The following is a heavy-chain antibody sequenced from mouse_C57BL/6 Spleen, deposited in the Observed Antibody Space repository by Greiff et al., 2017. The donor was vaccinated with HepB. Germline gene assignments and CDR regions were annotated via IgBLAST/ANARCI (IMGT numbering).Heavy chain of an antibody. CDR2: IHPSDSDT. V-gene: IGHV1-74*01. J-gene: IGHJ2*01. CDR1: GYTFTSYW. D-gene: IGHD1-2*01. Sequence: VQLQQPGAELVKPGASVKVSCKASGYTFTSYWMHWVKQRPGPGLEWIGRIHPSDSDTNYNQKLKGKATLTVDKSSSTAYMKLSSLTSEDSAVYYCAIFAPRHYSNFDYWGQGTTLTVSS. CDR3: AIFAPRHYSNFDY.